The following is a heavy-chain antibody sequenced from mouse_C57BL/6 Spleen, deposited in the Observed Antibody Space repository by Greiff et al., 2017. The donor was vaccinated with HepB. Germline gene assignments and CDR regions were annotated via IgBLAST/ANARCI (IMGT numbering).Heavy chain of an antibody. Sequence: EVKLMESGGGLVKPGGSLKLSCAAFGFTFSSYTMSWVRQTPEKRLEWVATISGGGGNTYYPDSVKGRFTISRDNAKNTLYLQMSSLRSEDTALYYCARHTGYWGQGTTLTVSS. CDR2: ISGGGGNT. CDR3: ARHTGY. D-gene: IGHD4-1*01. V-gene: IGHV5-9*01. CDR1: GFTFSSYT. J-gene: IGHJ2*01.